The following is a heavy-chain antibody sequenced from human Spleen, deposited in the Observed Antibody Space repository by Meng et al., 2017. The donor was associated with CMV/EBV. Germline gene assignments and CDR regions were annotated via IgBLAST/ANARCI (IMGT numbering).Heavy chain of an antibody. D-gene: IGHD3-10*01. Sequence: SFSGYYWSWIRQPPGKGLEWIGEINHSGSTNYNPSLKSRVTISVDTSKNQFSLNLSSVTAADTAVYYCARGGRGSGTFYKRPNWFDPWGQGTLVTVSS. J-gene: IGHJ5*02. CDR3: ARGGRGSGTFYKRPNWFDP. V-gene: IGHV4-34*01. CDR2: INHSGST. CDR1: SFSGYY.